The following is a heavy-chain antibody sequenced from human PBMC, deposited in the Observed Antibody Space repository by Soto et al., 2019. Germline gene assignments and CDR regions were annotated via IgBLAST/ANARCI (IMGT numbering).Heavy chain of an antibody. CDR1: GFXXXXYG. J-gene: IGHJ6*02. V-gene: IGHV3-30*18. CDR3: AKARGANNWANYYGLDV. D-gene: IGHD1-1*01. Sequence: QEQLVESGGGVVQPGRSLRLSCAASGFXXXXYGMHWVRQAXXXXXEWVALITYEGSNKYYADAVKGRFTISRDNAKNMVSLQMDSLRAEDTAVYYCAKARGANNWANYYGLDVWGQGTTVTVSS. CDR2: ITYEGSNK.